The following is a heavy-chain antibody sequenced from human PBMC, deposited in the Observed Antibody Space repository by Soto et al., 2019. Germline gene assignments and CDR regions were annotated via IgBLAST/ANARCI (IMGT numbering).Heavy chain of an antibody. CDR1: GYTFTCYY. CDR2: ISPKSGGT. Sequence: XSVKVSCKASGYTFTCYYMHWVRQAPGQGFEWMGRISPKSGGTNYAQKFEGRVTMTWDTSLKTAYMELSSLISEDTAVYYCARPPGYISDWYYFDLWGQGTLVTVSS. J-gene: IGHJ4*02. D-gene: IGHD3-9*01. CDR3: ARPPGYISDWYYFDL. V-gene: IGHV1-2*02.